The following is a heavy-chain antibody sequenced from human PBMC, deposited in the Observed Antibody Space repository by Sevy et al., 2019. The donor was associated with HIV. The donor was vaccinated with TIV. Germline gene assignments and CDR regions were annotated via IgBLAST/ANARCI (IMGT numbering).Heavy chain of an antibody. D-gene: IGHD6-13*01. J-gene: IGHJ4*02. CDR3: AREAGSSSFDY. Sequence: GGSLRLSCAATGFSVTSNYMSWVSQGPGKGLEWVSGFYNGDSTQYADSVKGRFTISRDKSNNTLYLQMDSLRAEDTAVYYCAREAGSSSFDYWGQGTLVTVSS. V-gene: IGHV3-53*01. CDR2: FYNGDST. CDR1: GFSVTSNY.